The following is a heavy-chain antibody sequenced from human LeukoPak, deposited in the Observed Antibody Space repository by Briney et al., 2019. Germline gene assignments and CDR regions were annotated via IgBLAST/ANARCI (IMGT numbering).Heavy chain of an antibody. V-gene: IGHV3-7*01. D-gene: IGHD6-19*01. Sequence: GGSLRLSCEASGFTFTKFWMSWVRQAPGKGLEWVANIQEDGKKENYVDSVRGRFTISRDNAKNSIYLQMNSLRVEDTAVYYCASWVYSSAYRFYFDYWGQGTLVTVSS. CDR1: GFTFTKFW. J-gene: IGHJ4*02. CDR3: ASWVYSSAYRFYFDY. CDR2: IQEDGKKE.